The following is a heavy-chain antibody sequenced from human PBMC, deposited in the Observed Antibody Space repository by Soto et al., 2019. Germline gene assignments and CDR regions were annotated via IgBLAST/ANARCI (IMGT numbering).Heavy chain of an antibody. CDR2: ISSSSTYI. CDR3: ARDHDILTGVSGDAFGI. D-gene: IGHD3-9*01. V-gene: IGHV3-21*01. J-gene: IGHJ3*02. CDR1: GFTFSRYA. Sequence: ASVKVSCAASGFTFSRYALNWVRQTPGKGLEWVSSISSSSTYISYADSVKGRFTVSRDNAKNSLYLQMNSLGDEDTACYYCARDHDILTGVSGDAFGIWGQGTMVT.